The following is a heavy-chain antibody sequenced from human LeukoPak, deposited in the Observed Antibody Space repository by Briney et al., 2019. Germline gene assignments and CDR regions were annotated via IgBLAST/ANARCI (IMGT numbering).Heavy chain of an antibody. CDR2: ISTHKGNT. Sequence: AASVKVSCKASGYTFSSYEINWVRQAPGQGLEWMGGISTHKGNTNYAQKFQGRVTMTTATSTSTAYMELRSLRSDDTAVYYCARVRSSSAGTARAFDIWGQGTMVTVSS. V-gene: IGHV1-18*01. CDR1: GYTFSSYE. D-gene: IGHD2-21*02. CDR3: ARVRSSSAGTARAFDI. J-gene: IGHJ3*02.